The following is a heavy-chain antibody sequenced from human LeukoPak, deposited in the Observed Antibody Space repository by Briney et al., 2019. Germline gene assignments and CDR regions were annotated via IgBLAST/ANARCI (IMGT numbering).Heavy chain of an antibody. D-gene: IGHD3-9*01. CDR3: AGSHDILTGYYSY. V-gene: IGHV4-4*02. Sequence: SETLSLTCAVSGGSISSSNWWSWVRQPPGKGLEWIGEIYHSGSTNYNPSLKGRVTISVDKSKNQFSLKLSSVTAADTAVYYCAGSHDILTGYYSYWGQGTLVTVSS. CDR1: GGSISSSNW. J-gene: IGHJ4*02. CDR2: IYHSGST.